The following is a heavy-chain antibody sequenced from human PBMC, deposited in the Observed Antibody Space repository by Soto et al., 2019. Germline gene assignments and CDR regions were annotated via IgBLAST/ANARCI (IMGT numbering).Heavy chain of an antibody. CDR2: IYHSGNT. V-gene: IGHV4-34*01. D-gene: IGHD6-13*01. CDR1: GFTFSTYA. CDR3: ARHGRSIAAALNYFYFDY. Sequence: GSLRLSCAASGFTFSTYAMSWVRQAPGKGLEWIGKIYHSGNTNYSPSLKSRVTISVDTSKNQFSLKLSSVTAADTAVYYCARHGRSIAAALNYFYFDYWGQGTLVTVSS. J-gene: IGHJ4*02.